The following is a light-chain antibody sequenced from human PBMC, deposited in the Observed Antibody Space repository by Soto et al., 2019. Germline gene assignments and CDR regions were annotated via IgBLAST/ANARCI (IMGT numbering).Light chain of an antibody. V-gene: IGKV1-27*01. Sequence: DIQMTQSPSSLSASVGDRVTTTCRASQGISNYLAWYQQKPGKVPKLLIYAASTLQAGVTSRFSGSGSGTDFTLTISSLHPEDVATYYCQKYNSAPRTFGQGTKVEIK. CDR2: AAS. J-gene: IGKJ1*01. CDR3: QKYNSAPRT. CDR1: QGISNY.